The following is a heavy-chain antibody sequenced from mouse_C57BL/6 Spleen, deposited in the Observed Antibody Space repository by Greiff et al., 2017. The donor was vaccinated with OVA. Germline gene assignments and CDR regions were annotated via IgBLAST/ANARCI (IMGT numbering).Heavy chain of an antibody. J-gene: IGHJ1*03. CDR3: ARGDSTYWYFDV. V-gene: IGHV1-53*01. CDR2: INPSNGGT. CDR1: GYTFTSYW. Sequence: QVQLQQPGAELVKPGASVKVSCKASGYTFTSYWMHWVKQRPGQGLEWIGNINPSNGGTNYNEKFKSKATLTVDKSSSTAYMQLSSLTSEDSAVYYCARGDSTYWYFDVWGTGTTVTVSS. D-gene: IGHD2-5*01.